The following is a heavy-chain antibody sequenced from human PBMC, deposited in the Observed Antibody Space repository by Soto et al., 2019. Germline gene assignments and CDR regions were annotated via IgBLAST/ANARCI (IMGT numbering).Heavy chain of an antibody. Sequence: QVQLVQSGPELKRPGASVKVSCKTSGYMFVNYAITWVRQAPGQGLEWMGWISPYNGNTNYAQRLQGRLTLTADKSTSTVYLELRNLTSDDTALFYCARASRVIEAAGPNLAYWGQATLVSVSS. D-gene: IGHD6-13*01. J-gene: IGHJ4*02. V-gene: IGHV1-18*04. CDR1: GYMFVNYA. CDR2: ISPYNGNT. CDR3: ARASRVIEAAGPNLAY.